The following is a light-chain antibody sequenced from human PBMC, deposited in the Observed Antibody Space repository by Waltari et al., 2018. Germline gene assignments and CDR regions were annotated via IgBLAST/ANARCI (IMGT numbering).Light chain of an antibody. J-gene: IGKJ2*02. CDR1: QSFNSNY. CDR2: GAA. CDR3: QQYGSSPCT. V-gene: IGKV3-20*01. Sequence: EIVLTQSPGTLSLSPGERATLFCRASQSFNSNYLTWYQQKPGQAPRLLLFGAANRATGIPDRFSGSGSGTDFTLTISRLEPEDFAVYYCQQYGSSPCTFGQGTKLEIK.